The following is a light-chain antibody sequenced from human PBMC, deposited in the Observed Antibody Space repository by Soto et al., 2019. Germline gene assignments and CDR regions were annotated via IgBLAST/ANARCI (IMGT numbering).Light chain of an antibody. CDR3: QQYGSSPRT. V-gene: IGKV3-20*01. CDR1: QSVSSSY. J-gene: IGKJ1*01. CDR2: GAS. Sequence: EIVLTQSPGTLSLSPGERATLSCRASQSVSSSYLAWYQQTPGQAPRLLIYGASSRATGIPDRFSXXXXGXXFTLTISRLEPEDFAVYYCQQYGSSPRTFGQGTKVEI.